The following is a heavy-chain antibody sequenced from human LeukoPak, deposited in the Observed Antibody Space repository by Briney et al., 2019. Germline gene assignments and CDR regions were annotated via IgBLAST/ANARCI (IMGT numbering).Heavy chain of an antibody. CDR2: IIPIFGTA. J-gene: IGHJ6*02. D-gene: IGHD2-21*02. CDR3: ASGVTAESHYYYGMDV. V-gene: IGHV1-69*01. Sequence: SVKVSCKASGGTFSSYAISWVRQAPRQGLEWMGGIIPIFGTANYAQKFQGRVTITADESTSTAYMELSSLRSEDTAVYYCASGVTAESHYYYGMDVWGQGTTVTVSS. CDR1: GGTFSSYA.